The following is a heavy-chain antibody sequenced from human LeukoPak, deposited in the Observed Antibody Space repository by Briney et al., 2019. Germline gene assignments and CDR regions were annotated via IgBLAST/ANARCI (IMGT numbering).Heavy chain of an antibody. Sequence: PGGSLGLSCAASGFTFSNYWMHWVRQAPGKGLVWVSRIKGDGSHTIYADSVKGRFTISRDNAKNTLYLQMKSLRDEDTAVYYCVRDWDHFDFDSWGQGTLVTVSS. CDR2: IKGDGSHT. CDR3: VRDWDHFDFDS. CDR1: GFTFSNYW. D-gene: IGHD1-14*01. V-gene: IGHV3-74*01. J-gene: IGHJ5*01.